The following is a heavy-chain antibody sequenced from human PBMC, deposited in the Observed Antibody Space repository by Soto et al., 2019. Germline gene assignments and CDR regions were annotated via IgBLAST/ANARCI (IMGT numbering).Heavy chain of an antibody. CDR3: AKDWLELERSPWFDP. CDR1: GFTFSSYG. CDR2: ISYDGSNK. D-gene: IGHD1-1*01. J-gene: IGHJ5*02. Sequence: PGGSLRLSCAASGFTFSSYGMHWVRQAPGKGLEWVAVISYDGSNKYYADSVKGRFTISRDNSKNTLYLQMNSLSAEDTAVYYCAKDWLELERSPWFDPWGQGTLVTVSS. V-gene: IGHV3-30*18.